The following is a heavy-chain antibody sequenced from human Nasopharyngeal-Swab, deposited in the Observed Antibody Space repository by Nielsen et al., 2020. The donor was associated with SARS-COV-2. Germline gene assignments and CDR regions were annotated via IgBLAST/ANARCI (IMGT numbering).Heavy chain of an antibody. CDR1: GYRFTSYW. D-gene: IGHD5-12*01. Sequence: GGSLRLSCKGSGYRFTSYWIAWVRQMPVKGLEWMGIIYPRDSDTRYSPSFQGQVTISADKSISTAYLQWSSLKASDTAMYYCVRPEGVATSFKYYFQYGMDVWGQGTMVTVPS. J-gene: IGHJ6*02. CDR2: IYPRDSDT. V-gene: IGHV5-51*01. CDR3: VRPEGVATSFKYYFQYGMDV.